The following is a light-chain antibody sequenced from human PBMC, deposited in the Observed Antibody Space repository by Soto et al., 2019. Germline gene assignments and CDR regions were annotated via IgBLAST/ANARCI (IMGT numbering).Light chain of an antibody. CDR2: AAS. V-gene: IGKV1-9*01. CDR3: QQLNSYPRT. J-gene: IGKJ1*01. Sequence: DIQLTQSPSFLSASVGDRVTITCRASQGISSYLAWYQQKPGKAPKLLLYAASTLQSGVPSRFSGSRSRTELTLTISSLQPEAFATYDCQQLNSYPRTFGQGTKVEIK. CDR1: QGISSY.